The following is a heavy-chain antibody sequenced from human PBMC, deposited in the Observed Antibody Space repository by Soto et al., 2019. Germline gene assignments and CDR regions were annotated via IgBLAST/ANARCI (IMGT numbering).Heavy chain of an antibody. CDR3: ARDGIWFGELVSDY. CDR1: GFTFTSYG. J-gene: IGHJ4*02. V-gene: IGHV1-18*01. CDR2: ISAYNGNT. D-gene: IGHD3-10*01. Sequence: ASVKVSCKASGFTFTSYGISWVRQAPGQGLEWMGWISAYNGNTHYAQKLQGRVTMTRDTSTSTVYMELSSLRSEDTAVYYCARDGIWFGELVSDYWGQGTLVTVSS.